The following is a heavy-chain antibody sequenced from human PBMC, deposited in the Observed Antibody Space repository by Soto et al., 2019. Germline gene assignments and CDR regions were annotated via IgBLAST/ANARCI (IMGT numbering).Heavy chain of an antibody. V-gene: IGHV3-30*18. CDR3: AKESEYYDSSGYLYYFDY. D-gene: IGHD3-22*01. Sequence: GGSLRLSCAASGFTFSSYGMHWVRQAPGKGLEWVAVISYDGSNKYYADSVKGRFTISRDNSKNTLYLQMNSLRAEETAVYYCAKESEYYDSSGYLYYFDYWGQGTLVTVSS. CDR1: GFTFSSYG. CDR2: ISYDGSNK. J-gene: IGHJ4*02.